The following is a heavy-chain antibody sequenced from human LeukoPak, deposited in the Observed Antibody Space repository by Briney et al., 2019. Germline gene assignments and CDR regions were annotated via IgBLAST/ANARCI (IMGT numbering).Heavy chain of an antibody. CDR2: IVLGSGIT. Sequence: TSVKVSCKASGITSSTSSMQWLRQARGQGLEWIGWIVLGSGITNCAQKFQERVTITRDMSTTTAYMHLSSLRSEDTAVYYCAAAQLAYYYDYSMEDWGQGTTVTVSS. D-gene: IGHD1-1*01. CDR1: GITSSTSS. V-gene: IGHV1-58*02. J-gene: IGHJ6*02. CDR3: AAAQLAYYYDYSMED.